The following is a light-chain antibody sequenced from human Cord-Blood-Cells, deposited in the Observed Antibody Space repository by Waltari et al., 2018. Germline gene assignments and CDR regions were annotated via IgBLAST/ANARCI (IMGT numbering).Light chain of an antibody. CDR3: QQYNNWPPLT. Sequence: ELVMKQSPATLSVSPGESATLSCRASQSVSSNLAWYQQKPGQAPRHLIYGASTRATGIPARFSGSGSGTKFTLTISSLQSEDFAVYYCQQYNNWPPLTFGGGTKVEIK. CDR2: GAS. J-gene: IGKJ4*01. V-gene: IGKV3D-15*01. CDR1: QSVSSN.